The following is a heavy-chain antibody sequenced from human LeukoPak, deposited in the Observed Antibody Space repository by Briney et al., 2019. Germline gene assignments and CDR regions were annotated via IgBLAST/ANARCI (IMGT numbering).Heavy chain of an antibody. J-gene: IGHJ3*02. CDR3: ARALDSSGVDAFDI. Sequence: GASVKVSCKESGYTFTTYYMHWVRQAPGQGLEWMGIVNPSTGSTIYEHKFQGRVTLTRDTSTSTIYMEMRSLRSEDTAVYYCARALDSSGVDAFDIWGQGTMVTVSS. V-gene: IGHV1-46*01. CDR2: VNPSTGST. D-gene: IGHD3-22*01. CDR1: GYTFTTYY.